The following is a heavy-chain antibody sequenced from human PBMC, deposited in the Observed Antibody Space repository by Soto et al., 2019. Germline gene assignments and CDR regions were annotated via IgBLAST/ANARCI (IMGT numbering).Heavy chain of an antibody. V-gene: IGHV3-21*01. CDR1: GFTFSSYS. J-gene: IGHJ4*02. CDR3: AKGSYYYDSSGIGY. Sequence: PGGSLRLSCAASGFTFSSYSMNWVRQAPGKGLEWVSSISSSSSYIYYADSVKGRFTISRDNAKNSLYLQMNSLRAEDTAVYYCAKGSYYYDSSGIGYWGQGTLVTVSS. CDR2: ISSSSSYI. D-gene: IGHD3-22*01.